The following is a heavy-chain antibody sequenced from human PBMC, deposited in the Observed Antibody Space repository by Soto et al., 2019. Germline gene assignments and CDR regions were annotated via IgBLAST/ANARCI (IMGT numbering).Heavy chain of an antibody. D-gene: IGHD3-3*01. V-gene: IGHV1-46*01. CDR2: INPSGGST. J-gene: IGHJ3*02. CDR3: ARDRKPTYYDFWSGYYDAFDI. CDR1: GYTFTSYY. Sequence: ASVKVSCKASGYTFTSYYMHWVRQAPGQGLEWMGIINPSGGSTSYAQKFQGRVTMTRDTSTSTVYMELSSLRSEDTAVYYCARDRKPTYYDFWSGYYDAFDIWGQGTMVTVSS.